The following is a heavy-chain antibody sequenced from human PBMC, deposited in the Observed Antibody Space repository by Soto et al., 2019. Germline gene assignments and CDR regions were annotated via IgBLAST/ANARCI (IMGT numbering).Heavy chain of an antibody. CDR3: ARYSSTWYAAFDI. D-gene: IGHD6-13*01. CDR1: GGSISSYY. CDR2: IYYSGST. Sequence: SETLSLTCTVSGGSISSYYWSWIRQPPGKGLEWIGYIYYSGSTNYNPSLKSRVTISVDTSKNHFSLSLSSVTAADTAVYFCARYSSTWYAAFDIWGQGTMVTVSS. J-gene: IGHJ3*02. V-gene: IGHV4-59*08.